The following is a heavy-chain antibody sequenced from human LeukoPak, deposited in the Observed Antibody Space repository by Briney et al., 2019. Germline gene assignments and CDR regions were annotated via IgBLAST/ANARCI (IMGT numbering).Heavy chain of an antibody. J-gene: IGHJ4*02. V-gene: IGHV1-8*01. D-gene: IGHD2-8*01. CDR3: ARGRRDIVLMVYASFDY. CDR1: GYTFTSYD. CDR2: MNPNSGNT. Sequence: ASVKVPCKASGYTFTSYDINWVRQATGQGLEWMGWMNPNSGNTGYAQKFQGRVTMTRNTSISTAYMELSSLRSEDTAVYYCARGRRDIVLMVYASFDYWGQGTLVTVSS.